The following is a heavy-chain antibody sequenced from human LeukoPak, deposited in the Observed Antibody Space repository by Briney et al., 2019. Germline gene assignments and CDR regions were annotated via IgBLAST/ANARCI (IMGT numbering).Heavy chain of an antibody. J-gene: IGHJ6*03. CDR1: GFTFSSYA. Sequence: PGGSLRLSCAASGFTFSSYAMSWVRQAPGKGLEWVSAISGSGGSTYYADSVKGRFTISRDNSKNTLYLQMNSLRAEDTAVYYCANPFSTPRSSYYIDVWGKGTTVTVSS. CDR3: ANPFSTPRSSYYIDV. V-gene: IGHV3-23*01. CDR2: ISGSGGST. D-gene: IGHD2-2*01.